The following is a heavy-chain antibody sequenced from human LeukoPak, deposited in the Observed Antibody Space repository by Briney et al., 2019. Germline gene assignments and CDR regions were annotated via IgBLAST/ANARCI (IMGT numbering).Heavy chain of an antibody. J-gene: IGHJ4*02. V-gene: IGHV3-30*18. CDR3: AKGDRYYGSGASFDY. D-gene: IGHD3-10*01. Sequence: AVISYDGSNKYYADSVKGRFTISRDNSKNTLYLQMNSLRAEDTAVYYCAKGDRYYGSGASFDYWGQGTLVTVSS. CDR2: ISYDGSNK.